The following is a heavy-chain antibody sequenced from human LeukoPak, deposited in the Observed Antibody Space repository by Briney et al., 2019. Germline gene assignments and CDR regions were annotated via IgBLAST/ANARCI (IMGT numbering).Heavy chain of an antibody. J-gene: IGHJ6*03. CDR1: GFTFSSYS. Sequence: GGSLRLSCAASGFTFSSYSMNWVRQAPGKGLEWVSSISSSSSYIYYAGSVKGRFTISRDNAKNSLYLQMNSLRAEDTAVYYCARRTLRFLEWSPMDVWGKGTTVTVSS. V-gene: IGHV3-21*01. D-gene: IGHD3-3*01. CDR3: ARRTLRFLEWSPMDV. CDR2: ISSSSSYI.